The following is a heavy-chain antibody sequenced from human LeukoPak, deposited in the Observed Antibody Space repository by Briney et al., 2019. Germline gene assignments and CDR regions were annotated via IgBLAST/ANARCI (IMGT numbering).Heavy chain of an antibody. CDR3: ARGGGFDAFDI. J-gene: IGHJ3*02. D-gene: IGHD4-23*01. CDR1: GGSFSGYY. CDR2: IYHSGST. Sequence: SDTLPLTCAVYGGSFSGYYWLWIRHPPGKGLEWIGEIYHSGSTNYNPSLKSRVTISVDTSKNQFSLKLSSVTAADTAVYYCARGGGFDAFDIWGRGTMVIVSA. V-gene: IGHV4-34*01.